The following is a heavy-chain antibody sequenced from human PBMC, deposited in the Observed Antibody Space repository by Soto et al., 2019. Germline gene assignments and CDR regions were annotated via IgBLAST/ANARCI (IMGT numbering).Heavy chain of an antibody. Sequence: SETLSLTXTVSGGAISGYYWAWIRQPPGKGLEWIGYIYFTGNANYSPSLKSRVTMSADLSTNQFSLNLKSVTAADTARYYCARESPLDNGGNYGLDYWGQGSQVTVSS. J-gene: IGHJ4*02. D-gene: IGHD4-4*01. CDR1: GGAISGYY. CDR3: ARESPLDNGGNYGLDY. CDR2: IYFTGNA. V-gene: IGHV4-59*01.